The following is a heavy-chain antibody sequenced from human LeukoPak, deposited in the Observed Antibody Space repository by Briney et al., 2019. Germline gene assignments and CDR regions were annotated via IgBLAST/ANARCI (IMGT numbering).Heavy chain of an antibody. CDR3: AALDHGHDY. CDR2: ISSSSTYI. Sequence: GGSLRLSCAASGFSSSNFTMNWVRQAPGKGLEWVSSISSSSTYIYYADSVKGRFTISRDNAKNTLYLQMNSLRAEDTAVYYCAALDHGHDYWGQGTLVTVSS. V-gene: IGHV3-21*01. CDR1: GFSSSNFT. J-gene: IGHJ4*02.